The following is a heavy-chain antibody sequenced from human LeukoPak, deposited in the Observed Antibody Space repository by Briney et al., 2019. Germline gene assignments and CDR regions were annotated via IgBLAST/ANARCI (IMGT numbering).Heavy chain of an antibody. J-gene: IGHJ6*02. V-gene: IGHV4-59*08. Sequence: PPETLSLTCTVSGGSISSYYWSWIRQPPGKGLEWIGYIDDSGSTNYNPSLESRVTISVDTSKKQFSLKLSSVTAADTAVYYCARHLQYYGSGSYYPYYSYGMDVWGQGTTVTVSS. CDR1: GGSISSYY. CDR3: ARHLQYYGSGSYYPYYSYGMDV. CDR2: IDDSGST. D-gene: IGHD3-10*01.